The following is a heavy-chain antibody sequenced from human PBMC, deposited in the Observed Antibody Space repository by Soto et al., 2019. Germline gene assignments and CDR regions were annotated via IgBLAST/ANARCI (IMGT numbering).Heavy chain of an antibody. CDR3: ARDKITGLFDY. D-gene: IGHD2-8*02. V-gene: IGHV4-39*07. CDR1: GGSISSSSYY. Sequence: SETLSLTCTVSGGSISSSSYYWGWIRRPPGKGLEWIGSIYYSGSTNYNPSLKSRVTISVDTSKNQFSLKLTSVTAADTAVYYCARDKITGLFDYWGQGTLVTVSS. J-gene: IGHJ4*02. CDR2: IYYSGST.